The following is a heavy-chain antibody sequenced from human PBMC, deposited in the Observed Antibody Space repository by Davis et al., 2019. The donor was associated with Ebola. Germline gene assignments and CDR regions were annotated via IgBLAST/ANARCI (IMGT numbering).Heavy chain of an antibody. CDR1: GFTFSNAW. J-gene: IGHJ2*01. V-gene: IGHV3-74*01. Sequence: PGGSLRLSCAASGFTFSNAWMSWVRQAPGKGLVWVSGIQSDGTITKYADFAKGRFTISRDNAKNTLYLQMNSLRAEDTAVYYCARVLAARPWYFDLWGRGTLVTVSS. CDR3: ARVLAARPWYFDL. CDR2: IQSDGTIT. D-gene: IGHD6-6*01.